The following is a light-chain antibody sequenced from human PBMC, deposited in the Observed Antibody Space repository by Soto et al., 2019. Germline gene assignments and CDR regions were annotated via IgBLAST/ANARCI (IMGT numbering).Light chain of an antibody. CDR2: GAS. CDR1: QSVSTRY. Sequence: ESVLTQSPGTLSLSPGERATLSCRASQSVSTRYLAWYQRKPGQAPRLRISGASIRAAGIPDRFSGSGSGTDLDLTISRLGPEDFALYCSHQCRISPLGFTVGRGTKQEI. J-gene: IGKJ2*01. CDR3: HQCRISPLGFT. V-gene: IGKV3-20*01.